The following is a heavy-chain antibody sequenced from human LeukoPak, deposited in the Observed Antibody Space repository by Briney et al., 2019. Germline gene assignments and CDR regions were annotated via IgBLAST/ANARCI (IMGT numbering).Heavy chain of an antibody. CDR1: GYTFTGYY. V-gene: IGHV1-2*02. Sequence: ASVKVSCKASGYTFTGYYIDWVRQAPGQGLEWMGWINPTNGGTHYAQTFKGRVTMTRDTSISTAYMELSSLRFDDTALYYCARAAVGMLGGINPFDNWGQGTLVTVSS. J-gene: IGHJ4*02. D-gene: IGHD3-10*01. CDR2: INPTNGGT. CDR3: ARAAVGMLGGINPFDN.